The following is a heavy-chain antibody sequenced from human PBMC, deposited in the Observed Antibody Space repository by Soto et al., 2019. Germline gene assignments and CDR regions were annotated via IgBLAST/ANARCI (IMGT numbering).Heavy chain of an antibody. Sequence: SETLSLTCTVSGGSISSYYWSWIRQPPGKGLEWIGYIYYSGSTNYNPSLKSRVTISVDTSKNQFSLKLSSVTAADTAVYYCARREGGSYRDNDAFDIWGQGTMVTVSS. J-gene: IGHJ3*02. CDR1: GGSISSYY. D-gene: IGHD1-26*01. CDR2: IYYSGST. CDR3: ARREGGSYRDNDAFDI. V-gene: IGHV4-59*01.